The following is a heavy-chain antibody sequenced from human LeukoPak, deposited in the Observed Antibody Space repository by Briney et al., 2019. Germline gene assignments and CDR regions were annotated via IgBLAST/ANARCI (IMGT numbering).Heavy chain of an antibody. D-gene: IGHD1-1*01. V-gene: IGHV1-46*01. CDR3: ESHGQQVWKNWSDA. J-gene: IGHJ5*02. CDR1: GYTYSSYY. Sequence: ASVTVSCQASGYTYSSYYMHWVRQAPGQGLEWMGIINPSGGSTRYAQKFQGRVTLNRDMSTSTVYMELSSLRSEDTAVYHCESHGQQVWKNWSDAWGQGTLVTVSS. CDR2: INPSGGST.